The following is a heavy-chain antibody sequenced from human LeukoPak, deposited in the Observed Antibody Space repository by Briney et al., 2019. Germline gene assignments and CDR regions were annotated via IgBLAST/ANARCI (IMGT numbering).Heavy chain of an antibody. V-gene: IGHV4-4*07. J-gene: IGHJ4*02. CDR2: IYTSGST. CDR1: GDSISNYY. CDR3: ASPGSIAVAGAYYFDY. D-gene: IGHD6-19*01. Sequence: SETLSLTCTVSGDSISNYYWSWIRQPAGKGLEWIGRIYTSGSTNYNPSLKSRVTMSVDTSKNQFSLKLSSVTASDTAVYYCASPGSIAVAGAYYFDYWGQGTLVTVSS.